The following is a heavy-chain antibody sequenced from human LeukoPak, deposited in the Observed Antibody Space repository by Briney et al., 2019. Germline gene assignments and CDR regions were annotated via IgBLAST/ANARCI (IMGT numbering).Heavy chain of an antibody. J-gene: IGHJ5*02. CDR2: IDPSDSYT. Sequence: GESLKISCKGSGYPFISNWITWVRQMPGKGLEWMRRIDPSDSYTNYSPSFQGHVAISADKSTSTAYLQWSSLKASDNAMYYCASRATVPPYNWFDPWGQGTLVTVSS. V-gene: IGHV5-10-1*01. D-gene: IGHD4-17*01. CDR3: ASRATVPPYNWFDP. CDR1: GYPFISNW.